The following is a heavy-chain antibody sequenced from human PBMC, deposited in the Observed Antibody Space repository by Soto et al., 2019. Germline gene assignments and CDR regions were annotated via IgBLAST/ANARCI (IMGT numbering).Heavy chain of an antibody. CDR3: ARSPGIQLWYGFHAFDI. CDR2: INHSGST. Sequence: PSETLSLTCAVYGGSFSGYYWSWIRQPPGKGLEWIGEINHSGSTNYNPSLKSRVTISVDTSKNQFSLKLSSVTASDTAMYYCARSPGIQLWYGFHAFDIWGQGTMVTVSS. J-gene: IGHJ3*02. D-gene: IGHD5-18*01. V-gene: IGHV4-34*01. CDR1: GGSFSGYY.